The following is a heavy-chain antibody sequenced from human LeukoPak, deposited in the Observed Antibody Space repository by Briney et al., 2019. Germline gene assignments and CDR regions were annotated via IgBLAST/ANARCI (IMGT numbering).Heavy chain of an antibody. V-gene: IGHV3-23*01. CDR1: GFTFTSYS. Sequence: GGSPRLSCAASGFTFTSYSMNWVRQAPGKGLEWVSTISGGGGSTYYADSVKGRFTISRDNSKNTLYLQVNSLRAEDTAVYYCAKGGKWDVTPFDYWGRGTLVTVSS. CDR3: AKGGKWDVTPFDY. CDR2: ISGGGGST. D-gene: IGHD1-26*01. J-gene: IGHJ4*02.